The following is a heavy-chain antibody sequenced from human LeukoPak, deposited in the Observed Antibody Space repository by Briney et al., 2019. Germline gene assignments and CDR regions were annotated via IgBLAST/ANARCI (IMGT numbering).Heavy chain of an antibody. CDR3: ARVLVTTSLWAYYGMDV. D-gene: IGHD4-17*01. CDR1: GFTFSTYA. CDR2: IYSGGNT. V-gene: IGHV3-23*03. Sequence: GGSLRLSCATSGFTFSTYAMSWVRQAPGKGLEWVSVIYSGGNTYYADSVKGRFTISRDNSKNTLYLQMNSLRAEDTAVYYCARVLVTTSLWAYYGMDVWGQGTTVTVSS. J-gene: IGHJ6*02.